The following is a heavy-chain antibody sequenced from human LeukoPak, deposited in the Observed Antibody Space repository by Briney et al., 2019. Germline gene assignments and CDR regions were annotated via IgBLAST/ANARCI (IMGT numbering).Heavy chain of an antibody. J-gene: IGHJ5*02. D-gene: IGHD1-26*01. CDR1: GGSFSDYY. CDR2: INHSGST. V-gene: IGHV4-34*01. Sequence: SETLSLTCAVYGGSFSDYYWSWIRQPPGRGLEWIGEINHSGSTNYNPSLKSRLTISVDTSKKQFSLKLSSVTAADTAVYYCARKVGATTYPDWFDPWGQGTLVTVPS. CDR3: ARKVGATTYPDWFDP.